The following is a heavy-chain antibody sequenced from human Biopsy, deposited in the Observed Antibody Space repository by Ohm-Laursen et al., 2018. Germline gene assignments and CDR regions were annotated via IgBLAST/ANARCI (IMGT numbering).Heavy chain of an antibody. J-gene: IGHJ4*02. CDR3: AREAIGYQLPCDD. D-gene: IGHD2-15*01. CDR1: TGTFDSYG. Sequence: GSSVKVSCKTSTGTFDSYGATWVRQAPGQGLEWMGRIIPTLRTTTYAPKFQGRVTFTADKSSSTAYLELSSLTSEDTAMFYCAREAIGYQLPCDDWGQGTLVTVSS. V-gene: IGHV1-69*04. CDR2: IIPTLRTT.